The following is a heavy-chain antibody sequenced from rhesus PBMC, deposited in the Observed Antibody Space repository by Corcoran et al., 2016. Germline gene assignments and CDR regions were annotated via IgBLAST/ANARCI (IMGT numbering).Heavy chain of an antibody. CDR3: ARMYSSGCFDY. J-gene: IGHJ4*01. Sequence: QVTLKESGPALVKPTQTLTLTCTFSGFSISTRGLGVGWFPHPPGTALEWLALIYWEDEKYYSTSLKSRLTISKDTSKNQVVLTMTNMDPVDTATYYCARMYSSGCFDYWGQGVLVTVSS. V-gene: IGHV2S1*01. CDR1: GFSISTRGLG. D-gene: IGHD6-31*01. CDR2: IYWEDEK.